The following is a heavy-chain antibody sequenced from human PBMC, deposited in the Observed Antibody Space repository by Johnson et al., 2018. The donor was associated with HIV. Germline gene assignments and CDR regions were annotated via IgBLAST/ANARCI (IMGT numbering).Heavy chain of an antibody. Sequence: QVQLVESGGGVVQPGRSMKLSCAASGLNFSDFSMHWVRQAPGKGLEWVSLISWDGGSTYYADSVKGRFTISRDNSKNTLYLQMNSLRAEDTAVSYCARGGLLSPDAFDIWGQGTMVTVSS. D-gene: IGHD2-21*02. CDR1: GLNFSDFS. V-gene: IGHV3-NL1*01. CDR2: ISWDGGST. CDR3: ARGGLLSPDAFDI. J-gene: IGHJ3*02.